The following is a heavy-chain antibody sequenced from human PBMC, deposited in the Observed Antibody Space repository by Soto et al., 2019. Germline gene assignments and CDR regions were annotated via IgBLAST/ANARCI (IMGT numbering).Heavy chain of an antibody. CDR1: GYTFTNYG. CDR2: ISAYNGNT. J-gene: IGHJ4*02. V-gene: IGHV1-18*01. Sequence: QVQLVESGAEVKKPGASVKVSCKASGYTFTNYGISWVRQAPGQGLEWMGWISAYNGNTNYAQKLQGRVTMTTDTSTSTAYMELRSLRSDDTAVYYCARDPPTIASAGREDYWGQGTLVTVSS. D-gene: IGHD6-13*01. CDR3: ARDPPTIASAGREDY.